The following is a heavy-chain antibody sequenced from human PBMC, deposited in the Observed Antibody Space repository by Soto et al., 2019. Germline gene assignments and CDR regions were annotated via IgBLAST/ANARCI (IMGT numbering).Heavy chain of an antibody. Sequence: PGRSLRFACAACGFTFSIYWMHWVGQAPGKGLVWVSRINGDGSATNYADSVKGRFTISRDNAKNTLHLQMNSLRAEDTALYYCARREATDGVLDFWGQGTLVTVSS. CDR1: GFTFSIYW. V-gene: IGHV3-74*01. CDR3: ARREATDGVLDF. J-gene: IGHJ4*02. CDR2: INGDGSAT. D-gene: IGHD1-26*01.